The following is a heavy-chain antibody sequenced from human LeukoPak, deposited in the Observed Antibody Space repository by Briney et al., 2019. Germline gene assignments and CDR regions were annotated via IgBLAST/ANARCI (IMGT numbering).Heavy chain of an antibody. J-gene: IGHJ4*02. CDR3: ARGEWYYFDC. CDR2: ISYDGSNK. CDR1: GFTFSTYA. V-gene: IGHV3-30-3*01. D-gene: IGHD3-3*01. Sequence: GGSLRLSCAASGFTFSTYAIHWVRQAPGKGLEWVAVISYDGSNKYSADSVKGRFTISRDNSKNMLYLQMNSLRAEDTAVYYCARGEWYYFDCWGQGTLVTVSS.